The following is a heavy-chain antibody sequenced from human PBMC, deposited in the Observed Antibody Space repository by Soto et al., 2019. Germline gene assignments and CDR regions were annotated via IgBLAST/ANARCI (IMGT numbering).Heavy chain of an antibody. D-gene: IGHD6-6*01. CDR3: AKVVVAARHYYGMDV. V-gene: IGHV3-30*18. Sequence: QVQLVESGGGVVQPGRSLRLSWAASGFTFSSYGMHWVRQAPGKVLEWVAVISYDGSNKYYADSVKGRFTISRDNSKNTLYLQMNSMRAEDTAVYYCAKVVVAARHYYGMDVWGQGTTVTVSS. CDR2: ISYDGSNK. J-gene: IGHJ6*02. CDR1: GFTFSSYG.